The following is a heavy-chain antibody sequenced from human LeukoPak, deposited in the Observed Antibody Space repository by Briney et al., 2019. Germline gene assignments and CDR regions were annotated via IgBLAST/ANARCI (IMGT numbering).Heavy chain of an antibody. CDR3: ARVGSGTGGYYDY. CDR2: INSDGSST. Sequence: GGSLRLSCAASGFTFSTYWMHWVRQDPGKGLVWVSRINSDGSSTSYADSVQGRFTISRDNAKNTLYLQMNSLRAEDTAVYYCARVGSGTGGYYDYWGQGTLVTVSS. J-gene: IGHJ4*02. V-gene: IGHV3-74*01. D-gene: IGHD1-26*01. CDR1: GFTFSTYW.